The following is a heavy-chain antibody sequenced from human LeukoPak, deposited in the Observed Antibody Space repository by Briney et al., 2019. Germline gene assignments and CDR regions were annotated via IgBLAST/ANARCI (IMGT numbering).Heavy chain of an antibody. CDR2: IIPIFGTA. D-gene: IGHD1-26*01. V-gene: IGHV1-69*01. CDR1: GGTFSSYA. Sequence: SVTVSCTASGGTFSSYAISWVRQAPGQGLEWMGGIIPIFGTANYAQKFQGRVTITADESTSTAYMELSSLRSEDTAVYYSARDSIGGIRPHFDYWGQGTLVTVSS. J-gene: IGHJ4*02. CDR3: ARDSIGGIRPHFDY.